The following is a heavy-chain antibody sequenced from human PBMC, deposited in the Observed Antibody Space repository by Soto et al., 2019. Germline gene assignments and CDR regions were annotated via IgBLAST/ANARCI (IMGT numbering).Heavy chain of an antibody. Sequence: EVQLLESGGGLVQPGGSLRLSCAASGFTFSSYAMSWVRQAPGKGLEWVSAISGSGGSTYYADSVKGRFTISRDNSKNTLYLQMNSLRAEDTAVYYCAKEGYSSGYRLSATHFQHWGQGTLVTVSS. J-gene: IGHJ1*01. CDR2: ISGSGGST. CDR1: GFTFSSYA. D-gene: IGHD6-19*01. CDR3: AKEGYSSGYRLSATHFQH. V-gene: IGHV3-23*01.